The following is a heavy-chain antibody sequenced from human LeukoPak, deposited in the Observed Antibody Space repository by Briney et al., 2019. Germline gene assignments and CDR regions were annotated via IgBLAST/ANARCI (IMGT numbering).Heavy chain of an antibody. CDR1: GFTFSSYS. J-gene: IGHJ3*02. CDR2: ISSSSSYI. CDR3: ARDRTYYYDSSGPPHAFDI. D-gene: IGHD3-22*01. V-gene: IGHV3-21*01. Sequence: GALRLSCAASGFTFSSYSMNWVRQAPGKGLEWVSSISSSSSYIYYADSVKGRFTISRDNAKNSLYLQINSLRAEDTAVYYCARDRTYYYDSSGPPHAFDIWGQGTMVTVSS.